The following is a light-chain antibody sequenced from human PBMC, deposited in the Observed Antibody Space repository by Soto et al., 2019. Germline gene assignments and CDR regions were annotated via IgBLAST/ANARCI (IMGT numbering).Light chain of an antibody. V-gene: IGLV2-14*01. J-gene: IGLJ1*01. CDR2: EVS. CDR3: SSYTSSSPYV. CDR1: SSDVGGYNY. Sequence: QSVLTQPASVSGSPGQSITISCTGTSSDVGGYNYVSWYQQHPGKAPKLMIYEVSNRPSGVSNRFSGSKSGNTASLTISGLQAEDEADYYCSSYTSSSPYVFGTGPKVTVL.